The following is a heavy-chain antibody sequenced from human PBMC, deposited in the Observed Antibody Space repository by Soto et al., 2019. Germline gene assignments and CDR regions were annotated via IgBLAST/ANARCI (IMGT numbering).Heavy chain of an antibody. D-gene: IGHD3-10*01. CDR3: ARPRSGSYRLDYYGMDV. V-gene: IGHV5-51*01. J-gene: IGHJ6*02. Sequence: GESLKISCKGSGYTFTDYWIGWVRQLPGKGLEWMGIIYPGDSDTRYSPSFQGQVTISADKSISTAYLQWRSLRASDTAMYYCARPRSGSYRLDYYGMDVWGQGTTVTVSS. CDR2: IYPGDSDT. CDR1: GYTFTDYW.